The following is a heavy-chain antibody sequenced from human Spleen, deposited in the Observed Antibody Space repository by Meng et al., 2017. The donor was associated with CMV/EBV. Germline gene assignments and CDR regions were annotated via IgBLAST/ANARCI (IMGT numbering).Heavy chain of an antibody. CDR2: ISGYNGNR. CDR3: ARDPRRSTAGTTVDY. Sequence: ASVKVSCKASGYTFTNYGISWVRQAPGQGLEWMGWISGYNGNRLSAQRFQARVTMITDTSTSTAYMELRSLRSDDTAVYYCARDPRRSTAGTTVDYWGQGTLVTVSS. CDR1: GYTFTNYG. D-gene: IGHD1-1*01. V-gene: IGHV1-18*01. J-gene: IGHJ4*02.